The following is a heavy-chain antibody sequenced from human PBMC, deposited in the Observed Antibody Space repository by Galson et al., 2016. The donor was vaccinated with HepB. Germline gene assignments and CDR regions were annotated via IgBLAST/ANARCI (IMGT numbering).Heavy chain of an antibody. D-gene: IGHD6-13*01. V-gene: IGHV3-73*01. Sequence: SLRLSCAASGFTFSGSAIHWVRQASGKGLEWVGRIRTKANSHATTYAASLKGRFTISRDDSKNTAYLQMKSLKIEDTAVYYCTIFYGASRIAASTYYYGMDVWGQGTTVTVSS. J-gene: IGHJ6*02. CDR3: TIFYGASRIAASTYYYGMDV. CDR1: GFTFSGSA. CDR2: IRTKANSHAT.